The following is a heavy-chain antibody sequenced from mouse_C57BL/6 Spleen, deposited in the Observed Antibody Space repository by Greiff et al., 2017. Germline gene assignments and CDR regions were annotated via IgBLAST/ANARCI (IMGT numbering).Heavy chain of an antibody. V-gene: IGHV1-55*01. CDR3: ARSVPYYFDY. Sequence: QVQLQQPGAELVKPGASVKMSCKASGYTFTSYWITWVKQRPGKGLEWIGDIYPGSGSTNYNEKFKSKATLTVDTSSSTAYMHLSSLTSEDSAVYYCARSVPYYFDYWGQGTTLTVSS. CDR1: GYTFTSYW. J-gene: IGHJ2*01. CDR2: IYPGSGST.